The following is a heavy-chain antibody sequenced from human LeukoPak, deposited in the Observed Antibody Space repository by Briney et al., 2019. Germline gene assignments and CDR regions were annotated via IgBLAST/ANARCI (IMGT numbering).Heavy chain of an antibody. CDR1: GFSFSDYS. V-gene: IGHV3-48*04. CDR2: ISSRSSAI. J-gene: IGHJ4*02. CDR3: TSDASTSWRSDY. Sequence: GGSLRLSCAASGFSFSDYSINWVRQAPGKGLEWISYISSRSSAIFYADSVQGRFTSSRDNAKNSLFLQMNSLRAEDTAVYYCTSDASTSWRSDYWGQGTLVTVSS. D-gene: IGHD5/OR15-5a*01.